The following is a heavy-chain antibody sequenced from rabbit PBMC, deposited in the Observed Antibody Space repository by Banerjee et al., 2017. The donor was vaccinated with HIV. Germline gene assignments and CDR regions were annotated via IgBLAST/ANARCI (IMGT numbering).Heavy chain of an antibody. CDR3: ARDLAGVIGWNFGL. V-gene: IGHV1S45*01. J-gene: IGHJ3*01. CDR1: GFTLSNYW. D-gene: IGHD4-1*01. Sequence: QEQLEESGGDLVKPGASLTLTCKASGFTLSNYWICWVRQAPGKGLEWIACINTSSGNTVYASWAKGRFTISKTSSTTVTLQITSLTVADTATYFCARDLAGVIGWNFGLWGQGTLVTVS. CDR2: INTSSGNT.